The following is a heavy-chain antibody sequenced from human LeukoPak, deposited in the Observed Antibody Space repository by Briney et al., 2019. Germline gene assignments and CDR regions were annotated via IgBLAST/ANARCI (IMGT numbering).Heavy chain of an antibody. D-gene: IGHD2-2*02. CDR1: GYTFTSYG. CDR2: ISAYNGNT. Sequence: SVKVSCKASGYTFTSYGIRWVRQAPGQGLEWMGWISAYNGNTNYAQKLQGRVTMTTDTSTSTAYMELRSLRSDDTAVYYCARDSPCSSTSCYTGRYYYYYRMDVWGQGTTVTVSS. V-gene: IGHV1-18*01. CDR3: ARDSPCSSTSCYTGRYYYYYRMDV. J-gene: IGHJ6*02.